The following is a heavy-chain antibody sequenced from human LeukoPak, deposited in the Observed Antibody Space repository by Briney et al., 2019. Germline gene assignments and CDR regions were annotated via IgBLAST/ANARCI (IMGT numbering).Heavy chain of an antibody. CDR3: ARRSGSYYPFDF. V-gene: IGHV5-51*01. D-gene: IGHD1-26*01. J-gene: IGHJ4*02. Sequence: KLGASLQISCTCSGYIFTSYWIGWGRPLPGKGLELMGIIYPGDSDTRYSPSFQGQVTISADKSISTAYLQWSSLKASDTAMYYCARRSGSYYPFDFWGQGTLVTVSS. CDR1: GYIFTSYW. CDR2: IYPGDSDT.